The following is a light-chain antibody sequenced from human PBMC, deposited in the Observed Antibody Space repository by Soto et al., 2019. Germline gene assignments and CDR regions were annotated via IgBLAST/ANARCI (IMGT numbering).Light chain of an antibody. CDR3: QSYDSSLSVV. CDR1: SSNIGAGYD. CDR2: ANI. V-gene: IGLV1-40*01. J-gene: IGLJ2*01. Sequence: QAVVTQPPSVSGAPGQRVTISCTGSSSNIGAGYDVHWYQQLPGTAPKLLIYANINRPSGVPDRFSGSKSGTSASLAITGLQAEDEGDYYCQSYDSSLSVVFGGGTKLTV.